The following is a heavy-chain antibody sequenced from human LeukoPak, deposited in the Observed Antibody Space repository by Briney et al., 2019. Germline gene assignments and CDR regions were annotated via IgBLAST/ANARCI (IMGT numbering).Heavy chain of an antibody. Sequence: GGSLRLSCAASGFTFSGYWMHWVRQSPGKGLAWVSVIRSDGSITTYADSVKGRFTISRDTAKNTLYLQMNSLRAEDTAVYYCARDGRSGNFDKWGQGTLVSVSS. D-gene: IGHD1-26*01. V-gene: IGHV3-74*01. CDR2: IRSDGSIT. J-gene: IGHJ4*02. CDR1: GFTFSGYW. CDR3: ARDGRSGNFDK.